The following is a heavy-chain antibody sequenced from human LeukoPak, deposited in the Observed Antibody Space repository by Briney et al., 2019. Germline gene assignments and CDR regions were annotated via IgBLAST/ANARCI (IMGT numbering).Heavy chain of an antibody. CDR1: GFTFSSYG. J-gene: IGHJ4*02. CDR2: IWYDGSNK. Sequence: GGSLRLSCAASGFTFSSYGMHWVRQAPGKGLEWVAVIWYDGSNKYYADSVKGRFTISRDNSKNTLYLQMNSLRAEDTAVYYCARSSGSYYAGFDYWGQGTLVTASS. CDR3: ARSSGSYYAGFDY. V-gene: IGHV3-33*01. D-gene: IGHD1-26*01.